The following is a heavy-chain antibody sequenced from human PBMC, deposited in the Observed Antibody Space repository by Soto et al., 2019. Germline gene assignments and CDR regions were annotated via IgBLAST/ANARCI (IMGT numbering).Heavy chain of an antibody. J-gene: IGHJ6*02. CDR3: ARDLVATIRYYYYGMDV. D-gene: IGHD5-12*01. V-gene: IGHV3-21*01. CDR2: ISSSSSCI. Sequence: EVQLVESGGGLVKPGGSLRLSCAASGFTFSSYSMNWVRQAPGKGLEWVSSISSSSSCIYYADSVKGRFTISRDNAKNSLYLQMNSLRAEDTAVYYCARDLVATIRYYYYGMDVWGQGTTVTVSS. CDR1: GFTFSSYS.